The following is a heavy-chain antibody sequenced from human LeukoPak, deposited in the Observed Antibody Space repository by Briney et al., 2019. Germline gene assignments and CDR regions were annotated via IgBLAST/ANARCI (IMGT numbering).Heavy chain of an antibody. CDR3: AKDKDYYFDY. D-gene: IGHD3/OR15-3a*01. CDR2: ISYDGSNK. Sequence: GGSLRLSCAASGFTFSSYGMHWVRQAPGKGLEWVAVISYDGSNKYYADSVKGRFTISRDNSKNTLYLQMNSLRAEDTAVYYCAKDKDYYFDYWGQGALVTVSS. CDR1: GFTFSSYG. V-gene: IGHV3-30*18. J-gene: IGHJ4*02.